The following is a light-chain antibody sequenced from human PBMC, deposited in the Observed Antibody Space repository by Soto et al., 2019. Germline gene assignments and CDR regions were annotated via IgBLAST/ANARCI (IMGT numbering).Light chain of an antibody. CDR2: GAS. CDR1: QSVSNY. V-gene: IGKV3-11*01. Sequence: EIVLTQSPATLSLSPGERATLSCRASQSVSNYLAWYQQKPGQAPRPLIYGASNTATGIPARFTGSGSGTEFTLTITTPEPEDFAVDYCQHSGEWPRTLGQGPKLEI. CDR3: QHSGEWPRT. J-gene: IGKJ2*01.